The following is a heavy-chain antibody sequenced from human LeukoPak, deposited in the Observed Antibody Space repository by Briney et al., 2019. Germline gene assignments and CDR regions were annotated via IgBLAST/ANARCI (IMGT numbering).Heavy chain of an antibody. CDR2: INPNSGGT. CDR3: AREKVRQSGMDV. V-gene: IGHV1-2*06. Sequence: GASVKVSCTASGYTFTGYYMHWVRQAPGQGLEWMGRINPNSGGTNHAQKFQGRVTMTRDTSISTAYMELSRLRSDDTAVYYCAREKVRQSGMDVWGQGTTVTVSS. CDR1: GYTFTGYY. J-gene: IGHJ6*02. D-gene: IGHD2-2*01.